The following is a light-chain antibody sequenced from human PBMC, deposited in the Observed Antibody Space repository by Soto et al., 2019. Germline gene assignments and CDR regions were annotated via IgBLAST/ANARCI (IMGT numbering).Light chain of an antibody. Sequence: QSVLTQPASVSGSPGQSITISCTGTSSDVGGYNSVSWYQQHPGKAPKLILYDDTDRPSGVSYRFSGSKSGNTASLTISGLQAADEADYFCSSFTSSMTNVFGSGTRSPS. CDR3: SSFTSSMTNV. V-gene: IGLV2-14*01. CDR2: DDT. J-gene: IGLJ1*01. CDR1: SSDVGGYNS.